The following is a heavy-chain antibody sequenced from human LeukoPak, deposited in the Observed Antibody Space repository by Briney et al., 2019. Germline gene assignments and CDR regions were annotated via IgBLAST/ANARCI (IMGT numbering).Heavy chain of an antibody. CDR2: IYYSGST. J-gene: IGHJ3*02. Sequence: PSETLSLTCTVSGGSISSGDYYWSWIRQPPGKGLEWIGYIYYSGSTNYNPSLKSRVTISVDTSKNQFSLKLSSVTAADTAVYYCARERVTGTPDIWGQGTMVTVSS. V-gene: IGHV4-61*08. D-gene: IGHD1-20*01. CDR3: ARERVTGTPDI. CDR1: GGSISSGDYY.